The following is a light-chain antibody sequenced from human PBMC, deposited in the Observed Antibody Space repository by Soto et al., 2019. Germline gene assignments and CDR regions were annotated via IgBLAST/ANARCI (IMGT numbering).Light chain of an antibody. CDR3: SSYTSSSTVV. CDR1: SSDVGGYNY. V-gene: IGLV2-14*01. CDR2: DVS. Sequence: SVLTQPASVSGSPGQSITISCTGTSSDVGGYNYVSWYQQHPGKAPKLMIYDVSNRPSGVSNRFSGSKSGNTASLTSSGRQAEDEADYYCSSYTSSSTVVFGGGTKVTVL. J-gene: IGLJ2*01.